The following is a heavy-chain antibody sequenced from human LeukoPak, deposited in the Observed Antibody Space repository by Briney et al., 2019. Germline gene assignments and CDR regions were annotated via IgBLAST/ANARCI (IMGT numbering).Heavy chain of an antibody. CDR3: AKFATVTTPNWIDP. Sequence: SETLSLTCAVSGGSISGYFWGWIRQPPGEGLEFIGYIYYTGAASYKPSLSSRVTMSVDTSKNQFSLKLTSVTAADTAVYYCAKFATVTTPNWIDPWGQGILVTVSA. V-gene: IGHV4-59*01. CDR2: IYYTGAA. D-gene: IGHD4-17*01. CDR1: GGSISGYF. J-gene: IGHJ5*02.